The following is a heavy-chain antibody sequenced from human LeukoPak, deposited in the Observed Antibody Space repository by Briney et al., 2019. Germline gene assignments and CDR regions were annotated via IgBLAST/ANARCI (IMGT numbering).Heavy chain of an antibody. CDR1: GFTFSSYE. J-gene: IGHJ4*02. CDR2: IYYSGST. D-gene: IGHD3-16*02. CDR3: ARQVEYYDYVWGSYRFASNGWVDY. Sequence: PGGSLRLSCAASGFTFSSYEMNWVRQPPGKGLEWIGSIYYSGSTYYNPSLKSRVTISVDTSKNQFSLKLSSVTAADTAVYYCARQVEYYDYVWGSYRFASNGWVDYWGQGTLVTVSS. V-gene: IGHV4-39*01.